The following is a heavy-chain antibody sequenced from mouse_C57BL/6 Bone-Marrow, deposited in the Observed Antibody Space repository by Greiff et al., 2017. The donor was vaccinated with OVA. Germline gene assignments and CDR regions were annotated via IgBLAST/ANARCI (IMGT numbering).Heavy chain of an antibody. Sequence: QVQLQQPGAELVMPGASVKLSCKASGYTFTSYWMHWVKQRPGQGLEWIGEIDPSASYPNYNQKFKGKYTLTVDKSSSTAYMQLSSMTSEDSAVYYCARAGADYEWGQGTSVTVSS. D-gene: IGHD2-4*01. V-gene: IGHV1-69*01. CDR1: GYTFTSYW. J-gene: IGHJ4*01. CDR3: ARAGADYE. CDR2: IDPSASYP.